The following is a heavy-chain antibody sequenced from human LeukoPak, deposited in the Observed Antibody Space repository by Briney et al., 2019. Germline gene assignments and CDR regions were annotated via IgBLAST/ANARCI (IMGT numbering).Heavy chain of an antibody. Sequence: ASVKVSCKTSGYTFTGYYMHWVRQAPGQGLEWMGWINPNSGGTNYAQKFQGRVTMTRDTSISTAYMELSRLRSDDTAVYYCARVRFGELSLPAVSWFDPWGQGTLVTVSS. V-gene: IGHV1-2*02. CDR2: INPNSGGT. CDR3: ARVRFGELSLPAVSWFDP. D-gene: IGHD3-10*01. J-gene: IGHJ5*02. CDR1: GYTFTGYY.